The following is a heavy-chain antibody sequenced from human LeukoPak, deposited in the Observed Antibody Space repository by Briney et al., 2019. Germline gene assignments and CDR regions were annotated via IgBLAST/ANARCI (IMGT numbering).Heavy chain of an antibody. CDR3: ARAREATFLPAQYYFDY. J-gene: IGHJ4*02. CDR2: IIPIFGTA. V-gene: IGHV1-69*05. CDR1: GGTFSSYA. D-gene: IGHD3-3*02. Sequence: SVKVSCKASGGTFSSYAISWVRQAPGQGLEWMGGIIPIFGTANYAQKFQGRVTITTDESTSTAYMELSSLRSEDTAVYYCARAREATFLPAQYYFDYWGQGTLVTVCS.